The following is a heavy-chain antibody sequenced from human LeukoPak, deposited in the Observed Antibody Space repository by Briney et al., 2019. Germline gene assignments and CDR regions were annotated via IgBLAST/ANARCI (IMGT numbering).Heavy chain of an antibody. Sequence: GGSLRLSCAASGFTFDDYAMHWARQAPGKGLEWVSGISWNSGSIGYADSVKGRFTISRDNSKNTLYLQMNSLRVEDTAVYYCAREGSRLTGFDPWGQGTLVTVSS. CDR3: AREGSRLTGFDP. CDR2: ISWNSGSI. V-gene: IGHV3-9*01. D-gene: IGHD3-9*01. CDR1: GFTFDDYA. J-gene: IGHJ5*02.